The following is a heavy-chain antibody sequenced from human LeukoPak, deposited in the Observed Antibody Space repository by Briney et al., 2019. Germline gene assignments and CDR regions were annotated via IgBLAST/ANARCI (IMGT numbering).Heavy chain of an antibody. CDR2: IYYSGST. CDR1: GGSISNGFHY. D-gene: IGHD3-10*01. Sequence: SETLSLTCSVSGGSISNGFHYWAWIRQPPGKGLEWIGSIYYSGSTYYNPSLSGRVTISVGPYKNHFFLTLSSVTAADTAIYYCARDGSYNSGTYPFDYWGQGTLVPVSS. J-gene: IGHJ4*02. CDR3: ARDGSYNSGTYPFDY. V-gene: IGHV4-39*07.